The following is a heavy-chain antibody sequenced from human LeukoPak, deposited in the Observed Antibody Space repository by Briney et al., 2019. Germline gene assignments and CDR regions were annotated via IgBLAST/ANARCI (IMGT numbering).Heavy chain of an antibody. V-gene: IGHV3-74*01. J-gene: IGHJ3*02. CDR3: ARRYYDILTGYQVDAFDI. CDR2: INSDGSST. Sequence: GGSLRLSCAASGFTFSSYWMHWVRHAPGKGLVWVSRINSDGSSTSYADSVKGRFTISRDNAKNTLYLQMNSLRAEDTAVYYCARRYYDILTGYQVDAFDIWGQGTMVTVSS. D-gene: IGHD3-9*01. CDR1: GFTFSSYW.